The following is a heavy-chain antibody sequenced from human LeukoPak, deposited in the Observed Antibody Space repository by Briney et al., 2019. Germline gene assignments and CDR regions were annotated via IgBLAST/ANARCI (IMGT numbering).Heavy chain of an antibody. CDR2: ITGSGPYM. V-gene: IGHV3-21*06. CDR3: VRDVGAVRGEVYFDY. D-gene: IGHD3-10*01. Sequence: GGSLRLSCAASGFTLSNAWMNWVRLSPGKGLEWVSSITGSGPYMLYADSVKHRFTISRDNTKNLLYLEMNSLRAEDTAMYFCVRDVGAVRGEVYFDYWGQGTLVTVSS. CDR1: GFTLSNAW. J-gene: IGHJ4*02.